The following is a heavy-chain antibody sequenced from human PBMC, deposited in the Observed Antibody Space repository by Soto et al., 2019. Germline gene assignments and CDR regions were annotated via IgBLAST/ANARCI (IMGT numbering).Heavy chain of an antibody. Sequence: QITLKESGPTLVKPTQTLTLTCTFSGFSLSTSGVGVGWIRQPPGKALEWLALIYWDDDKRYSPSLKSRLTITKDXXKXQXXLTTTHMDPVDTATYYCAHRRCSSTSCYRVHWFDPWGQGTLVTVSS. CDR2: IYWDDDK. D-gene: IGHD2-2*01. CDR1: GFSLSTSGVG. V-gene: IGHV2-5*02. CDR3: AHRRCSSTSCYRVHWFDP. J-gene: IGHJ5*02.